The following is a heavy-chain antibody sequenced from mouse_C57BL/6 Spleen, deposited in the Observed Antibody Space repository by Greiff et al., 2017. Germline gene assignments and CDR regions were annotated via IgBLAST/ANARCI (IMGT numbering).Heavy chain of an antibody. D-gene: IGHD2-4*01. Sequence: QVQLKQPGAELVKPGASVKMSCKASGYTFTSYWITWVKQRPGQGLEWIGDIYPGSGSTNYNEKFKSKATLTVDTSSSTAYMQLSSLTSEDSAVYYCARGTGDYGLFAYWGQGTLVTVSA. V-gene: IGHV1-55*01. CDR2: IYPGSGST. CDR1: GYTFTSYW. CDR3: ARGTGDYGLFAY. J-gene: IGHJ3*01.